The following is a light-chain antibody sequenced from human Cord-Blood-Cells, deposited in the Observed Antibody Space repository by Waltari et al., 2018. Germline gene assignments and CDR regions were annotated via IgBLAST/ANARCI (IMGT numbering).Light chain of an antibody. CDR1: QGISSY. Sequence: AIRMTQSPSSFSASTGDRVTITCRASQGISSYLAWYQHKPGKAPKLLIYAASTLQSGVPSRFSGSGSGTDFTLTISCLQSEDFATYYCQQYYSYPPNFGGGTKVEIK. CDR3: QQYYSYPPN. CDR2: AAS. J-gene: IGKJ4*01. V-gene: IGKV1-8*01.